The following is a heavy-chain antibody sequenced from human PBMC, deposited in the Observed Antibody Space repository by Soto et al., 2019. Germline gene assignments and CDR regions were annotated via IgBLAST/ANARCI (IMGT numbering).Heavy chain of an antibody. Sequence: QVQLVQSGAEVKKPGASVKVSCKTSGYTFTSYGISWVRQAPGQGLEWMGWISAYNGNTNYAQKLRGRVTMTTDTSTSTAYMELRSLRSDDTALYYCAREHSSGWYGGYWFDTWGQGTLVTVSS. D-gene: IGHD6-19*01. CDR1: GYTFTSYG. CDR3: AREHSSGWYGGYWFDT. V-gene: IGHV1-18*04. J-gene: IGHJ5*02. CDR2: ISAYNGNT.